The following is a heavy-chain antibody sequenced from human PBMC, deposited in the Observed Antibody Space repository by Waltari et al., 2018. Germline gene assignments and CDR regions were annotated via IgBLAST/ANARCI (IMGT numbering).Heavy chain of an antibody. J-gene: IGHJ4*02. CDR3: ARGLGYYDFWSGYYTPFDY. CDR1: GGSFSGYY. CDR2: INHSGST. Sequence: QVQLQQWGAGLLKPSETLSLTCAVYGGSFSGYYWSWIRQPPGKGLGWIGEINHSGSTNDNPSLKSRVTISVDTSKNQFSLKLSSVTAADTAVYYCARGLGYYDFWSGYYTPFDYWGQGTLVTVSS. D-gene: IGHD3-3*01. V-gene: IGHV4-34*01.